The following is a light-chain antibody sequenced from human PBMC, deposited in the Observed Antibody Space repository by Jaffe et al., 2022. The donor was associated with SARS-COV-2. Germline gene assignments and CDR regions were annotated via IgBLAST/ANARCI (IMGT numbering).Light chain of an antibody. Sequence: SSELTQDPAVSVALGLTVRITCQGDSLRSDYTSWYQQKPGQAPILVIYGRNNRPPGVPDRFSGSTSGSTASLTITGAQTEDEADYFCAFRDTSGKSPTWAFGGGTKLTVL. CDR2: GRN. V-gene: IGLV3-19*01. J-gene: IGLJ3*02. CDR1: SLRSDY. CDR3: AFRDTSGKSPTWA.